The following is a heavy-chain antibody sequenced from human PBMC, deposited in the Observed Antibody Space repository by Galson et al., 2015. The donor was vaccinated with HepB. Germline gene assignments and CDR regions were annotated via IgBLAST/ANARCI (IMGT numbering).Heavy chain of an antibody. CDR1: GGTFSTYA. J-gene: IGHJ5*02. CDR2: IIPIFGTA. V-gene: IGHV1-69*13. Sequence: SVKVSCKASGGTFSTYAITWVRQAPGQGLEWMGGIIPIFGTANYTQRFQDRVTITADESTNTAYMELSSLRSGDTAVYYCAKTDAAELRWFHPWGPGTLVTVSS. D-gene: IGHD6-25*01. CDR3: AKTDAAELRWFHP.